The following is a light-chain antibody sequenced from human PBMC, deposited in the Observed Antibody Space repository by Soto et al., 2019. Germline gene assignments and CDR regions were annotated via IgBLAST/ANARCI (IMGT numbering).Light chain of an antibody. CDR1: QSISSW. V-gene: IGKV1-5*03. CDR3: QQYNSYWT. Sequence: DIQMTQSPSTLSASVGDRVTITCRASQSISSWLAWYQQKPGKAPKLLIYKATSLESGVPPRFSGSGSGKEFTLTISSLQPDDFATYYCQQYNSYWTFGQGTKVEIK. CDR2: KAT. J-gene: IGKJ1*01.